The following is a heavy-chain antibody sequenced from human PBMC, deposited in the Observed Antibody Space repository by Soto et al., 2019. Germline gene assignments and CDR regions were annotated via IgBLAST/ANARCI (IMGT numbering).Heavy chain of an antibody. CDR3: ARHQDRDDAFDI. Sequence: SETLSLTCTVSGGSISSSSYYWGWIRQPPGKGLEWIGSIYYSGSTYYNPSLKSRVTISVDTSKNQFSLKLSSVTAADTAVYYCARHQDRDDAFDIWGQGTMVTV. CDR2: IYYSGST. V-gene: IGHV4-39*01. J-gene: IGHJ3*02. CDR1: GGSISSSSYY.